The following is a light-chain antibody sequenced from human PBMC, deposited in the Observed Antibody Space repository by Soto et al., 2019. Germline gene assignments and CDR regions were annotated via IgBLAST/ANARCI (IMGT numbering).Light chain of an antibody. Sequence: QAVVTQEPSLTVSPGGTVTRTCSSSTGAVTSGYYPNWFQQKPGQETRALIYSTSKKHAWTPARFSCYLLGGKAALTLSGVQPEDDAEYYCLLYFGGHVRRFGGGTKLTVL. CDR3: LLYFGGHVRR. CDR1: TGAVTSGYY. J-gene: IGLJ3*02. CDR2: STS. V-gene: IGLV7-43*01.